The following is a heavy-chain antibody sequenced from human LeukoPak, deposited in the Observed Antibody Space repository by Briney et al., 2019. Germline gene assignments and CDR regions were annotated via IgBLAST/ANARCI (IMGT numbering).Heavy chain of an antibody. CDR1: GFTFSSYS. Sequence: GGSLRLSCAASGFTFSSYSMNWVRQAPGKGLEWVSSISSSSSYIYYADSVKGRFTISRDNAKNSLYLQMNSLRAEDTAVYYCASARRAYCSGGSCYLDYWGQGTLVTVSS. CDR3: ASARRAYCSGGSCYLDY. CDR2: ISSSSSYI. D-gene: IGHD2-15*01. V-gene: IGHV3-21*01. J-gene: IGHJ4*02.